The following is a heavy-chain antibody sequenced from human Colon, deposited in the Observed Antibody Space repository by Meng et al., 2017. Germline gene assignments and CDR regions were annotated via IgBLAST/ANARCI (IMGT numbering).Heavy chain of an antibody. CDR2: IYYSGST. D-gene: IGHD4-17*01. Sequence: QVQLTEAGPALGNPSQPLSLTCTVSGGSIRSGDYYWSWIRQPPGKGLEWIGYIYYSGSTYYNPSLKSRVTISVDTSKNQFSLKLSSVTAADTAVYYCARGPTTYFDYWGQGTLVTVSS. J-gene: IGHJ4*02. CDR3: ARGPTTYFDY. CDR1: GGSIRSGDYY. V-gene: IGHV4-30-4*01.